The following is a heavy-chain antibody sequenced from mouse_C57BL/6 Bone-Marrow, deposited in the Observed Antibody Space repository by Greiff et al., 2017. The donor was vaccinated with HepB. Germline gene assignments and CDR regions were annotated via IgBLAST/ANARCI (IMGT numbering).Heavy chain of an antibody. J-gene: IGHJ4*01. D-gene: IGHD1-1*01. CDR3: ARHETTVDYYAMDY. V-gene: IGHV5-6*01. CDR2: ISSGGSYT. CDR1: GFTFSSYG. Sequence: EVQGVESGGDLVKPGGSLKLSCAASGFTFSSYGMSWVRQTPDKRLEWVATISSGGSYTYYPDSVKGRFTISRDNAKNTLYLQMSSLKSEDTAMYYCARHETTVDYYAMDYWGQGTSVTVSS.